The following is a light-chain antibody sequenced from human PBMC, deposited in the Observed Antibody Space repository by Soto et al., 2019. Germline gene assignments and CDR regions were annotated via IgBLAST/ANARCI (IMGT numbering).Light chain of an antibody. CDR2: LEGSGSY. CDR1: SGHSSYI. J-gene: IGLJ3*02. V-gene: IGLV4-60*02. CDR3: ETWDFNTRV. Sequence: QPVLTQSSSASASLGSSVKLTGTLSSGHSSYIIAWHQQQPGKAPRYLMKLEGSGSYNKGSGVPDRFSGSSSGADRYLTISNLQFEDEADYYCETWDFNTRVFGGGTKLTVL.